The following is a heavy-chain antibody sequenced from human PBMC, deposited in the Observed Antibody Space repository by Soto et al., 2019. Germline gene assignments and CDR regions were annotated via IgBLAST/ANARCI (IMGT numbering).Heavy chain of an antibody. CDR2: ISGSGGNT. Sequence: EVQLLESGGGLVQPGGSLRLSCAASGFTFSSYALSWVRQAPGKGLEWVSAISGSGGNTYYADSVKGRFTISRDNSKNTVYLQVYSLRAEDTAVYYCAGYSSSSVAYYYYGMDVWGQGTTVTVSS. J-gene: IGHJ6*02. CDR1: GFTFSSYA. CDR3: AGYSSSSVAYYYYGMDV. V-gene: IGHV3-23*01. D-gene: IGHD6-6*01.